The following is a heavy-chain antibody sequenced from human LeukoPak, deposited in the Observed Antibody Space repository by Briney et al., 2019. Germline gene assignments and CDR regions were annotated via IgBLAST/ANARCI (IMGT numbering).Heavy chain of an antibody. CDR2: IYYSGST. J-gene: IGHJ4*02. V-gene: IGHV4-30-4*07. D-gene: IGHD3-3*01. CDR1: GGSISSGGYS. Sequence: SETLSLTCAVSGGSISSGGYSWSWIRQPPGKGLEWIGYIYYSGSTYYNPSLKSRVTISVDTSKNQFSLKLSSVTAADTAVYYCARASSFWSGYYGYWGQGTLVTVSS. CDR3: ARASSFWSGYYGY.